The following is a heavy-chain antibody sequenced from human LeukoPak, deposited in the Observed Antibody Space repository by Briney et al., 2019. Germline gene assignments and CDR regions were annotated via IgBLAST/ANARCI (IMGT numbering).Heavy chain of an antibody. J-gene: IGHJ4*02. CDR3: ARVSSIAPRGYFDF. Sequence: GGSLRLSCAASGFTFSSYAIHWVRQAPGKGLEYVSSISSNGGSTDYANSVKGRFTISRDNSKNTLYLQMGSLRTEDLAVYYCARVSSIAPRGYFDFWGQGTLVTVSS. CDR1: GFTFSSYA. V-gene: IGHV3-64*01. D-gene: IGHD6-6*01. CDR2: ISSNGGST.